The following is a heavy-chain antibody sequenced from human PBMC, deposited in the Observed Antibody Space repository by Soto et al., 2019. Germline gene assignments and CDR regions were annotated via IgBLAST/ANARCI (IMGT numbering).Heavy chain of an antibody. D-gene: IGHD3-10*01. CDR2: ITSSSSYI. CDR1: GFTFSSYS. J-gene: IGHJ4*02. Sequence: GVLRLSCAASGFTFSSYSMNWVRQAPGKGLEWASSITSSSSYIYYADSVKGRFTISRDNAKNSLYLQMNSLRAEDTAVYYCARATGADKEDYWGQGTLVTVSS. V-gene: IGHV3-21*01. CDR3: ARATGADKEDY.